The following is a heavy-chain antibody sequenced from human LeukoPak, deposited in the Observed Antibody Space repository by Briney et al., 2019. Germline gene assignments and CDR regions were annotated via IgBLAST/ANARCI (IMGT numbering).Heavy chain of an antibody. D-gene: IGHD6-19*01. CDR3: ARHRGYSSGWALDV. CDR1: GGSISSYY. CDR2: IYYSGST. V-gene: IGHV4-59*08. J-gene: IGHJ6*02. Sequence: SETLSLTCTVSGGSISSYYWSWIRQPPGKGLEWIGYIYYSGSTNYNPSLKSRVTVSVDTSKNQFSLKLSSVTAADTAVYYCARHRGYSSGWALDVWGQGTTVTVSS.